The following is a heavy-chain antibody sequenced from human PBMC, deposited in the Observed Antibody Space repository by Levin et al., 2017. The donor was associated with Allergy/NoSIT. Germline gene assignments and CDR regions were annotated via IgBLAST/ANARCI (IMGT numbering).Heavy chain of an antibody. V-gene: IGHV4-59*08. D-gene: IGHD5-12*01. CDR1: GGSISSYY. CDR3: ARHLRIRGYSGYDTEFDY. Sequence: KSSETLSLTCTVSGGSISSYYWSWIRQPPGKGLEWIGYIYYSGSTNYNPSLKSRVTISVDTSKNQFSLKLSSVTAADTAVYYCARHLRIRGYSGYDTEFDYWGQGTLVTVSS. CDR2: IYYSGST. J-gene: IGHJ4*02.